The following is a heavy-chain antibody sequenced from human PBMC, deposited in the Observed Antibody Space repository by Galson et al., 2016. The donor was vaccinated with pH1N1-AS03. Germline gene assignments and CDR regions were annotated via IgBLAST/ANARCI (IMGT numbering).Heavy chain of an antibody. CDR2: ISYHGNNK. D-gene: IGHD1-26*01. J-gene: IGHJ3*01. Sequence: SLRLSCAASGFTFSSHSMHWARQAPDEGLEWVAGISYHGNNKFYAHSVKGRFTISRDSLQNTLDLQMNSLSAEDSAVYFCARETIRAGEFDLWGQGTVVTVSS. CDR1: GFTFSSHS. CDR3: ARETIRAGEFDL. V-gene: IGHV3-30-3*01.